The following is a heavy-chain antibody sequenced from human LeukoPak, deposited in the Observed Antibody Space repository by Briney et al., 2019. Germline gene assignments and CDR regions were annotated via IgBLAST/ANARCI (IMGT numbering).Heavy chain of an antibody. CDR2: ISFDGSNK. CDR3: AKVGGIAAAGSGY. Sequence: GTSLRLSCAASGFSFSTYAMHWVRQAPGKGLEWVATISFDGSNKYYADSVKGRFTISRDNSKNTLYLQMNSLRAEDTAVYYCAKVGGIAAAGSGYWGQGTLVTVSS. V-gene: IGHV3-30-3*01. D-gene: IGHD6-13*01. CDR1: GFSFSTYA. J-gene: IGHJ4*02.